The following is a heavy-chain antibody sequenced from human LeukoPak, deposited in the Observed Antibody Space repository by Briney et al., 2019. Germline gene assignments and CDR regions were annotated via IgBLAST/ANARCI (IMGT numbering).Heavy chain of an antibody. J-gene: IGHJ4*02. CDR2: IKSDGSSR. CDR3: ASSVVAAIDY. CDR1: GFTFSDYW. V-gene: IGHV3-74*01. D-gene: IGHD2-15*01. Sequence: GGSLRLSCAASGFTFSDYWTHWVRQAPGKGLVWVSRIKSDGSSRNYADSVKGRVTISRDNAKNTLYLQMNSLRPEDTAVYFCASSVVAAIDYWGQGTLVTVSS.